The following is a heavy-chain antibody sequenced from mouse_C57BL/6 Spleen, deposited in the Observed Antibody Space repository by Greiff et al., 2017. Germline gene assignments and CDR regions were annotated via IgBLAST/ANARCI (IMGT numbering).Heavy chain of an antibody. J-gene: IGHJ2*01. V-gene: IGHV1-54*01. CDR3: ASSCGSSRYIVYFDY. CDR1: GYAFTNYL. CDR2: INPGSGGT. D-gene: IGHD1-1*01. Sequence: QVQLQQSGAELVRPGTSVKVSCKASGYAFTNYLIEWVKQRPGQGLEWIGVINPGSGGTNYNEKFKGKATLTVDKSSSTAYMQLSSLTSEDSAVSFYASSCGSSRYIVYFDYWGQGTTLTVSS.